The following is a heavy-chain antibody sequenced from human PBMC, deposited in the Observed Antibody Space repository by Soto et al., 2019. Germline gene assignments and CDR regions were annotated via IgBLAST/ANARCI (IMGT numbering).Heavy chain of an antibody. V-gene: IGHV3-33*01. J-gene: IGHJ3*02. CDR1: GFTFSSYG. CDR2: IWYDGSNK. D-gene: IGHD1-26*01. CDR3: ARDRGIVGATDAYDAFDI. Sequence: GGSLRLSCAASGFTFSSYGMHWVRQAPGKGLEWVAVIWYDGSNKYYADSVKGRFTISRDNSKNTLYLQMNSLRAEDTAVYYCARDRGIVGATDAYDAFDIWGQGTMVTVSS.